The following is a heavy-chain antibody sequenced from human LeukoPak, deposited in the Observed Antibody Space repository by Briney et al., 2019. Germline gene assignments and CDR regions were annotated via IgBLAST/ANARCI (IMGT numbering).Heavy chain of an antibody. CDR2: IYSGGST. D-gene: IGHD5-18*01. Sequence: GGSLRLSCAASGFTVSSNYMSWVRQAPGKGLEWVSVIYSGGSTYYADSVKGRFTISRDHSKNTLYLQMNSLRAEDTAVYYCARDTRRIQLSSFDPWGQGTLVTVSS. CDR1: GFTVSSNY. CDR3: ARDTRRIQLSSFDP. J-gene: IGHJ5*02. V-gene: IGHV3-66*02.